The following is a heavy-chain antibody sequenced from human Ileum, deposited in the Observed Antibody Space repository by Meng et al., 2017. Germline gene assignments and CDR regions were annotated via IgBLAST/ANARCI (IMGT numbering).Heavy chain of an antibody. V-gene: IGHV4-30-4*01. J-gene: IGHJ5*02. CDR2: IYYSGST. CDR1: GGSISSGDYY. D-gene: IGHD3-3*01. Sequence: QVQLQESGPGLVKPSQTLYLTCTASGGSISSGDYYWSWIRQPPGKGLEWIGYIYYSGSTYYNPSLKSRVTISVDTSKNQFSLKLSSVTAADTAVYYCARENTIFGVVWGSWFDPWGQGTLVTVSS. CDR3: ARENTIFGVVWGSWFDP.